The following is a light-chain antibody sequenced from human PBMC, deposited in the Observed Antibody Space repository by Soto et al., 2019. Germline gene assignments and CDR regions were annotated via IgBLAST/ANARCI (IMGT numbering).Light chain of an antibody. Sequence: ALTQPPSASGSPGQSVTISCTGTSSDVGGYNYVSWYQQHPGKAPKLMIYEVSKRPSGVPDRFSGSKSDNTASLTVSGLQAEDEADYYCSSYTGSDNYVFGTGTKVTVL. CDR3: SSYTGSDNYV. CDR1: SSDVGGYNY. CDR2: EVS. J-gene: IGLJ1*01. V-gene: IGLV2-8*01.